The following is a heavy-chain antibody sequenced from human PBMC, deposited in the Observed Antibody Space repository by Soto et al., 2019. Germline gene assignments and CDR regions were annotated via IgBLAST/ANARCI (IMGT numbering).Heavy chain of an antibody. J-gene: IGHJ4*02. CDR2: ISYDGSNK. CDR1: GFTFSSYA. V-gene: IGHV3-30-3*01. D-gene: IGHD6-19*01. CDR3: ARDGDGCFDY. Sequence: GGSLRLSCAASGFTFSSYAMHWVRQAPGKGLEWVAVISYDGSNKYYADSVKGRFTIYRDNSKNTLYLQMNSLRAEDTAVYYCARDGDGCFDYWGQGTLVTVSS.